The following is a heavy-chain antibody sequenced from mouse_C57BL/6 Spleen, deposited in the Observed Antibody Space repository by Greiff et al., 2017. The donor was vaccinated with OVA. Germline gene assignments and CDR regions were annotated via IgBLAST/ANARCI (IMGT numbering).Heavy chain of an antibody. CDR3: ARGGITTVVATRYFDV. V-gene: IGHV1-18*01. D-gene: IGHD1-1*01. J-gene: IGHJ1*03. CDR1: GYTFTDYN. CDR2: INPNNGGT. Sequence: EVHLVESGPELVKPGASVKIPCKASGYTFTDYNMDWVKQSHGKSLEWIGDINPNNGGTIYNQKFKGKATLTVDKSSSTAYMELRSLTSEDTAVYYCARGGITTVVATRYFDVWGTGTTVTVSS.